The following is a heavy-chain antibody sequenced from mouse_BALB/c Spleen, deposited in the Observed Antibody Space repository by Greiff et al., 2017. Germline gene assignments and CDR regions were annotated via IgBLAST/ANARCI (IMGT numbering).Heavy chain of an antibody. CDR2: INPSTGYT. CDR3: ARNYGYLSWFAY. V-gene: IGHV1-7*01. CDR1: GYTFTSYW. D-gene: IGHD1-2*01. J-gene: IGHJ3*01. Sequence: QVHVKQSGAELAKPGASVKMSCKGSGYTFTSYWMHWVKQRPGQGLEWIGYINPSTGYTEYNQKFKDKATLTADKSSSTAYMQLSSLTSEDSAVYYCARNYGYLSWFAYWGQGTLVTVSA.